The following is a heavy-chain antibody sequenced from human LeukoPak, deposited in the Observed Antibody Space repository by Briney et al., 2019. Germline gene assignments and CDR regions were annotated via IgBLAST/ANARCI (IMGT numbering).Heavy chain of an antibody. CDR1: GGSISSSSYY. CDR3: ARATQMATTHRQFDY. CDR2: IYYSGST. Sequence: PSETLSLTCTVSGGSISSSSYYWGWIREPPGKGLEWIGSIYYSGSTYYNPPLKSRVTISVDTSKNQFSLKLSSVTAADTAVYYCARATQMATTHRQFDYWGLGTLVTVPS. V-gene: IGHV4-39*01. J-gene: IGHJ4*02. D-gene: IGHD5-24*01.